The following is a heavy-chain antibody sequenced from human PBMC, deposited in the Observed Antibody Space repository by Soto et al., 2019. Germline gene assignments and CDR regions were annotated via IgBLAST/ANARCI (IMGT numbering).Heavy chain of an antibody. D-gene: IGHD1-26*01. J-gene: IGHJ3*02. CDR3: ARLLTEGATYREDAFDI. Sequence: ASVEVSCKSSGYTFTSHGFAWVRQAPGQGLEWMGWISTYNGKTDYAQKFQGRVTMTADTRTSTGYMELSSLRSDDTAVYYCARLLTEGATYREDAFDIWGQGTKVTVSS. CDR2: ISTYNGKT. CDR1: GYTFTSHG. V-gene: IGHV1-18*01.